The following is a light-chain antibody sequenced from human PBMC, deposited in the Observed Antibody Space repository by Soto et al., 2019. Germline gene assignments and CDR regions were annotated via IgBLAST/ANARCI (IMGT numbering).Light chain of an antibody. V-gene: IGKV3D-15*01. CDR1: ERVSSY. CDR3: CQYHKWRRT. Sequence: IVMTQSPATLSVSPGERANLSCRASERVSSYVAWYQQKPGQAPRLLLFGTSTRAMGIPARFRGSGSGTEFTLTISSLQSEDFAVYYCCQYHKWRRTFGQGPKVDI. CDR2: GTS. J-gene: IGKJ1*01.